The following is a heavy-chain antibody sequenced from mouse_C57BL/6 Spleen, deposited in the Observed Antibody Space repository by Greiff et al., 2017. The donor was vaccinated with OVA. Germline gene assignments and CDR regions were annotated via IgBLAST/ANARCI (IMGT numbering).Heavy chain of an antibody. J-gene: IGHJ3*01. V-gene: IGHV1-15*01. D-gene: IGHD3-2*02. Sequence: VQLQQSGAELVRPGASVTLSCKASGYTFTDYEMHWVKQTPVHGLEWIGAIDPETGGTAYNQKFKGKAILTADKSSSTAYMELRSLTSEDSAVDYCTRASDSSGGFAYWGQGTLVTVSA. CDR3: TRASDSSGGFAY. CDR1: GYTFTDYE. CDR2: IDPETGGT.